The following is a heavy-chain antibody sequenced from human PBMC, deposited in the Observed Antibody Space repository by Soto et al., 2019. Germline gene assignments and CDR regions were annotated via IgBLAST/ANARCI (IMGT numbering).Heavy chain of an antibody. D-gene: IGHD1-26*01. J-gene: IGHJ4*02. V-gene: IGHV4-34*01. Sequence: SETLSLTCAVYGGSFSGYYWSWIRQPPGKGLEWIGEINHSGSTNYNPSLKSRVTISVDTSKNQFSLKLSSVTAEDTAVYYCARRCSGSYDYWGQGTLLTVSS. CDR1: GGSFSGYY. CDR2: INHSGST. CDR3: ARRCSGSYDY.